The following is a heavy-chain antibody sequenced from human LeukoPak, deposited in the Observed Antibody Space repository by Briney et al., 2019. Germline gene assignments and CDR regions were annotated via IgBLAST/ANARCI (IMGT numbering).Heavy chain of an antibody. CDR1: GFTFSRYW. D-gene: IGHD1-26*01. CDR3: AKAPKWELPIY. Sequence: GGSLRLSCAASGFTFSRYWMHWVRQAPGKGLMWVSRISPDGSTTLYADSVKGRFTISRDNAKNTLYLQMNSLRAEDTAVYYCAKAPKWELPIYWGQGTLVTVSS. V-gene: IGHV3-74*03. J-gene: IGHJ4*02. CDR2: ISPDGSTT.